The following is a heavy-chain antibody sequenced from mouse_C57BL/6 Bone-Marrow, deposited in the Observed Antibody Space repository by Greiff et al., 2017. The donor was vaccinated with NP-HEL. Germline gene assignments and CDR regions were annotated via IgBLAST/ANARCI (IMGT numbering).Heavy chain of an antibody. D-gene: IGHD1-1*01. Sequence: EVQLQQSGTVLARPGASVKMSCKTSGYTFTSYWMHWVKQRPGQGLEWIGAIYPGNSDTSYNQKFKGKAKLTAVTSASTAYMELSSLTNEDSAVYYCTRGGSSLYYYAMDYWGQGTSVTVSS. J-gene: IGHJ4*01. V-gene: IGHV1-5*01. CDR2: IYPGNSDT. CDR3: TRGGSSLYYYAMDY. CDR1: GYTFTSYW.